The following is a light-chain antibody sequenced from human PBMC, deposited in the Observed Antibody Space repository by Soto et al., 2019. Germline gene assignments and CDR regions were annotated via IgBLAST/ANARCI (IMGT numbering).Light chain of an antibody. CDR2: KAY. V-gene: IGKV1-5*03. CDR3: QQYNTYSA. CDR1: QSISSW. J-gene: IGKJ1*01. Sequence: DIQMTQSPSTLSASVGDRVTITCRASQSISSWLAWYQQKPGKDPKLLIYKAYSLESRVPSRFSSSGSGTEFTLTISRLQPDDFATYYCQQYNTYSAFGQGTKVEIK.